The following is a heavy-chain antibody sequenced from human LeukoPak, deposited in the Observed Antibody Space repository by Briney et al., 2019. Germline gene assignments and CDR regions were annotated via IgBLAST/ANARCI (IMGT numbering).Heavy chain of an antibody. CDR2: IYDSGST. CDR1: GGSISSHY. D-gene: IGHD2-2*01. CDR3: ARLVAYCSSTSCSAY. Sequence: SETLSLTCTVSGGSISSHYWSWVRQPPGKGLEWIGYIYDSGSTNYNPSLKSRVTISVDTSKNQFSLKLSSVTAADTAVYYCARLVAYCSSTSCSAYWGQGTLVTVSS. V-gene: IGHV4-59*11. J-gene: IGHJ4*02.